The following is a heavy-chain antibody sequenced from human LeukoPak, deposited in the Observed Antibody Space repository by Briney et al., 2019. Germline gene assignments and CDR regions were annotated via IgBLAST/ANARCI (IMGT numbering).Heavy chain of an antibody. Sequence: PGGSLRLSCAASGFTFSSNAMSWVRQAPGKGLEWVAVTGGSDDNTHYADSVKGRFSISRDTSENRLFLQMNSLRPDDSALYYCTKDLMTGFSSGWYLAYWGQGTLVTVSS. D-gene: IGHD6-19*01. J-gene: IGHJ4*02. CDR1: GFTFSSNA. V-gene: IGHV3-23*01. CDR2: TGGSDDNT. CDR3: TKDLMTGFSSGWYLAY.